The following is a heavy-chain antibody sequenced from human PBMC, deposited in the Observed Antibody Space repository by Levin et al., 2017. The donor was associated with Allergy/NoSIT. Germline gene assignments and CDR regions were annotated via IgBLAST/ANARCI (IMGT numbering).Heavy chain of an antibody. CDR1: GFTVSSNY. D-gene: IGHD6-13*01. J-gene: IGHJ3*02. CDR2: IYSGGST. V-gene: IGHV3-66*02. Sequence: GGSLRLSCAASGFTVSSNYMSWVRQAPGKGLEWVSVIYSGGSTYYADSVKGRFTISRDNSKNTLYLQMNSLRAEDTAVYYCASSLRGSSWLPDAFDSWGQGTMVTVSS. CDR3: ASSLRGSSWLPDAFDS.